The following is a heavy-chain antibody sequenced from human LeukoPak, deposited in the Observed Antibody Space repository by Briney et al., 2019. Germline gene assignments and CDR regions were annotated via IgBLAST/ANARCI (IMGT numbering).Heavy chain of an antibody. CDR3: ARERVAARPPYYCYYYYMDV. J-gene: IGHJ6*03. Sequence: GGSLRLSCAASGFTFSSYWMSWVRQAPGKGLEWVANIKQDGSEKYYVDSVKGRFTISRDNAKNSLYLQMNSLRAEDTAVYYCARERVAARPPYYCYYYYMDVWGKGTTVTVSS. D-gene: IGHD6-6*01. V-gene: IGHV3-7*01. CDR1: GFTFSSYW. CDR2: IKQDGSEK.